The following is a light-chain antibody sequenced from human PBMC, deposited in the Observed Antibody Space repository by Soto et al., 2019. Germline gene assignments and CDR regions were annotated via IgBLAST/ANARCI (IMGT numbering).Light chain of an antibody. CDR2: GAS. V-gene: IGKV3-20*01. J-gene: IGKJ1*01. CDR3: LQYGGLPRT. Sequence: EFVLTQSPGTLSLSPGQRATLSWRAPHSVSSNSLAWYQQKSGQAPRLLIYGASSRATGIPDRFSGGGSGTDFTLTITRLEPEDFAVYFCLQYGGLPRTFGQGTKVDIK. CDR1: HSVSSNS.